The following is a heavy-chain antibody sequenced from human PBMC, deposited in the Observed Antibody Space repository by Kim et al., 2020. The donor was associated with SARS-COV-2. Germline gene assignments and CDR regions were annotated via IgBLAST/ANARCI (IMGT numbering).Heavy chain of an antibody. CDR1: GGSISSSSYY. D-gene: IGHD6-13*01. Sequence: SETLSLTCTVSGGSISSSSYYWGWIRQPPGKGLEWIGSIYYSGSTYYNPSLKSRVTISVDTSKNQFSLKLSSVAAAATAVYYCARVGGEGSESGYNSSWYVDYWGQGTLVTVSS. V-gene: IGHV4-39*07. CDR2: IYYSGST. J-gene: IGHJ4*02. CDR3: ARVGGEGSESGYNSSWYVDY.